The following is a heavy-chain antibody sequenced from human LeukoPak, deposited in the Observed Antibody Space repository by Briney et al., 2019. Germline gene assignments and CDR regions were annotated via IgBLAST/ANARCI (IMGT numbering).Heavy chain of an antibody. J-gene: IGHJ4*02. CDR3: ARVGSRFLEWLMEGDIDY. CDR2: ISYDGSNK. V-gene: IGHV3-30-3*01. CDR1: GFTFSSYW. Sequence: PGGSLRLSCAASGFTFSSYWMSWVRQAPGKGLEWVAVISYDGSNKYYADSVKGRFTISRDNSKNTLYLQMNSLRAEDTAVYYCARVGSRFLEWLMEGDIDYWGQGTLVTVSS. D-gene: IGHD3-3*01.